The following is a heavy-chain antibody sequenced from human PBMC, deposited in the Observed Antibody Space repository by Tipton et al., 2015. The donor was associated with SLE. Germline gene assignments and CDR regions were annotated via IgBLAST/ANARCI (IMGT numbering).Heavy chain of an antibody. V-gene: IGHV4-39*01. CDR3: ASRYCSSTSCYWKYFQH. J-gene: IGHJ1*01. CDR1: GGSISSSSYY. Sequence: TLSLTCTVSGGSISSSSYYWGWIRQPPGKGLEWIGSIYYSGSTYYNPSLKSRVTISVDTSKNQFPLKLSSVTAADTAVYYCASRYCSSTSCYWKYFQHWGQGTLVTVSS. D-gene: IGHD2-2*01. CDR2: IYYSGST.